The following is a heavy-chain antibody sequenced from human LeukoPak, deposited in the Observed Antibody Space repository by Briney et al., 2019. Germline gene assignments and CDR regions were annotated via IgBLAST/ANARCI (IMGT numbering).Heavy chain of an antibody. V-gene: IGHV1-69*13. CDR2: IIPIFGTA. D-gene: IGHD4-17*01. Sequence: AASVKVSCKASGGTFSSYAISWVRQAPGQGLEWMGGIIPIFGTANYAQKFQGRVTITADESTSTAYMELSSLRSEDTAVYYCARDTVTTGWFDPWGQGTLVTVSS. J-gene: IGHJ5*02. CDR1: GGTFSSYA. CDR3: ARDTVTTGWFDP.